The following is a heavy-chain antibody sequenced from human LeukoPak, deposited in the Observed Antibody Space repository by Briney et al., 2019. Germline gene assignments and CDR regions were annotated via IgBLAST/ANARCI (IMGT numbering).Heavy chain of an antibody. V-gene: IGHV1-69*05. CDR2: IIPIFGTA. J-gene: IGHJ4*02. D-gene: IGHD6-13*01. Sequence: SVKVSCQASGGTFRSYVISWVRQAPGQGLEWMGGIIPIFGTANYAQKFQGRVTITTDESTSTAYMELSSLRSEDTAVYYCARDYVYSSSWEAFDYWGQGTLVTVSS. CDR3: ARDYVYSSSWEAFDY. CDR1: GGTFRSYV.